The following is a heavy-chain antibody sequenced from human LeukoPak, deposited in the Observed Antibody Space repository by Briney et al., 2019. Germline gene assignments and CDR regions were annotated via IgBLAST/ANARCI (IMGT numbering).Heavy chain of an antibody. J-gene: IGHJ6*02. CDR3: ARDRGSSEDYGLDV. CDR1: GYTFTNYG. CDR2: ISTYNGNT. Sequence: ASVKVSCKASGYTFTNYGISWVRQAPGQGLEWMGWISTYNGNTYYAQKVQGRVTMTTDTSTSTVFMELRNLRSDDPAVYYCARDRGSSEDYGLDVWGHGTTVTVSS. V-gene: IGHV1-18*01. D-gene: IGHD6-6*01.